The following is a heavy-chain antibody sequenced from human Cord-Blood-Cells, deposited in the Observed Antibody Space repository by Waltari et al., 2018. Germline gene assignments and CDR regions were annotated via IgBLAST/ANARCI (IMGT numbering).Heavy chain of an antibody. V-gene: IGHV3-53*01. CDR3: ARGFLEWLFAFDI. D-gene: IGHD3-3*01. CDR1: GFTVSSNY. Sequence: EVQLAESGGGLIQPGGSLRLSCAASGFTVSSNYMSWVRQAPGKGLEWVSVIYSGGSTYYADSVKGRFTISRDNPKNTLYLQMNSLRAEDTAVYYCARGFLEWLFAFDIWGQGTMVTVSS. CDR2: IYSGGST. J-gene: IGHJ3*02.